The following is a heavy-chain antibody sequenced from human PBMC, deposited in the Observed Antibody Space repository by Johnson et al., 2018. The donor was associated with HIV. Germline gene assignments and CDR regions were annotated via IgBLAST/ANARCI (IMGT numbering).Heavy chain of an antibody. CDR1: GFSFSSYA. CDR3: ARPQGGDWGLDAFDI. Sequence: QVQLVESGGGLVQPGRSLRLSCAASGFSFSSYAMHWVRQAPGKGLEWVGRVKSKTDGGTIDYADSVKGRFTISRDNSKNTLYLQMNSLRAEDTAVYYCARPQGGDWGLDAFDIWGQGTMVTVSS. CDR2: KSKTDGGTI. V-gene: IGHV3-30*14. D-gene: IGHD2-21*02. J-gene: IGHJ3*02.